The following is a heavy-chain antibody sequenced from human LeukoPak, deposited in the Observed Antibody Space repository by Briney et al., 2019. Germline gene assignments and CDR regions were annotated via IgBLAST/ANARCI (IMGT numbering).Heavy chain of an antibody. V-gene: IGHV4-59*01. CDR1: GRSISSYY. J-gene: IGHJ6*02. D-gene: IGHD3-9*01. CDR2: IYYSGST. CDR3: ARGYFDWLTYYGMDV. Sequence: SETLSLTCPVSGRSISSYYWSWIRQPPGKGLEWIGYIYYSGSTNYNPSLKSRVTISVDTSKNQFSLKLSSVTAADTAVYYCARGYFDWLTYYGMDVWGQGTTVTVSS.